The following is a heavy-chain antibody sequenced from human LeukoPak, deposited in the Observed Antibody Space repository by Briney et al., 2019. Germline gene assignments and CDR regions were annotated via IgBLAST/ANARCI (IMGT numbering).Heavy chain of an antibody. V-gene: IGHV6-1*01. Sequence: SQTPSLTCAISGDSVSSNSAAWNWIRQSPSRGLEWLGRTYYRSKWYNDYAVSVKSRITISPDTSKNQFSLQLNSVTPEDTAVYYCVREKGGYCSSGSCYSAIDYWGQGTLVTVSS. J-gene: IGHJ4*02. CDR3: VREKGGYCSSGSCYSAIDY. D-gene: IGHD2-15*01. CDR2: TYYRSKWYN. CDR1: GDSVSSNSAA.